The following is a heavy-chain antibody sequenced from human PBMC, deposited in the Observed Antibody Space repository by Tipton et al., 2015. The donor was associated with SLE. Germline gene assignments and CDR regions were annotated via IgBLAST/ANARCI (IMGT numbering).Heavy chain of an antibody. CDR1: GGSFSSNY. D-gene: IGHD3-10*01. CDR2: INHSGST. J-gene: IGHJ5*02. Sequence: LRLSCAVYGGSFSSNYWSWIRQPPGKGLEWIGEINHSGSTNYNPSLKSRVTISINTSKNQFSLKLSSDTAADTAVYYCARCMVRGVLCFAPWGQGTQVTVSS. V-gene: IGHV4-34*01. CDR3: ARCMVRGVLCFAP.